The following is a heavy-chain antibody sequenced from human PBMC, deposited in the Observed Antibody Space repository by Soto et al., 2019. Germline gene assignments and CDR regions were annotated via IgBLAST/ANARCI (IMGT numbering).Heavy chain of an antibody. J-gene: IGHJ4*02. Sequence: QVQLQQWGAGLLKPSETLSLTCVVHGGSFNSNYWTWVRQPPWKGLEWIGKINHSGSTNYNAFLKSRVIISVDTSKKQFSLKLSFVTAADTAVYYGRSALFDYGGQGTLVTVSS. CDR1: GGSFNSNY. CDR3: RSALFDY. CDR2: INHSGST. D-gene: IGHD6-19*01. V-gene: IGHV4-34*01.